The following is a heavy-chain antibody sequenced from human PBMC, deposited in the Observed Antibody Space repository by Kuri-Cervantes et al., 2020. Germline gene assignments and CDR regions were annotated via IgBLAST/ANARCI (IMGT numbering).Heavy chain of an antibody. Sequence: SVKVSCKASGGTLSNYAISWVRQAPGQGLEWMGGILPIFGTANYAQKFQGRVTMTRDTSTSTVYMELSSLRSEDTAVYYCARDSLSFYGEGATPVNWFDPWGQGTLVTVSS. CDR3: ARDSLSFYGEGATPVNWFDP. CDR1: GGTLSNYA. D-gene: IGHD4-17*01. CDR2: ILPIFGTA. J-gene: IGHJ5*02. V-gene: IGHV1-69*05.